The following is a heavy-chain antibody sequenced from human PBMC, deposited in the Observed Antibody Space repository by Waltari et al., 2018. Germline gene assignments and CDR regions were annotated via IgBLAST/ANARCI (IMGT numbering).Heavy chain of an antibody. Sequence: EVQLLESGGGLVQPGGSLRLSCAASGFTFSSYAMSWVRQAPGKGLEWVSAISGSGGSTYYAESVKGRFTISRDNSKNTVYLKMNSLRVEDTAAYYCAKAGGSYDILTGYLYYFDYWGQGTLVTVSS. CDR1: GFTFSSYA. J-gene: IGHJ4*02. CDR3: AKAGGSYDILTGYLYYFDY. CDR2: ISGSGGST. V-gene: IGHV3-23*01. D-gene: IGHD3-9*01.